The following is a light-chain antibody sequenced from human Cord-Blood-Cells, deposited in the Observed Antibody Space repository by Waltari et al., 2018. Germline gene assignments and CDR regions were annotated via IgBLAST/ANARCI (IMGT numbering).Light chain of an antibody. CDR1: QSSSSW. Sequence: DIQMTQSPSTLSASVGDRVTITCRASQSSSSWLAWYQQKPGKAPTLLIYDASSLESGGPSRFSGSGSGTEFTLTISSLQPDDFATYYCQHYNSYSITFGQGTRLEIK. CDR2: DAS. V-gene: IGKV1-5*01. J-gene: IGKJ5*01. CDR3: QHYNSYSIT.